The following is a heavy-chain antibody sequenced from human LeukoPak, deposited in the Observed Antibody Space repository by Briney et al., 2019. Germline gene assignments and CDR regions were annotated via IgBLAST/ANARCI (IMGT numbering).Heavy chain of an antibody. CDR3: ARCVGITMVRGVNYGMDV. CDR1: GYTFTSYA. J-gene: IGHJ6*02. Sequence: ASVKVSCKASGYTFTSYAMHWVRQALGQRLEWMGWINAGNGNTKYSQKFQGRVTITRDTSASTAYMELSSLRSEDTAVYYCARCVGITMVRGVNYGMDVWGQGTTVTVSS. D-gene: IGHD3-10*01. CDR2: INAGNGNT. V-gene: IGHV1-3*01.